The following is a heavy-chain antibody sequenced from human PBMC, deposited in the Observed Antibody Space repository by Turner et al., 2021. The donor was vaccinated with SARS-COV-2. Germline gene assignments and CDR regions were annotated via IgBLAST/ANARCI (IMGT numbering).Heavy chain of an antibody. CDR2: FDPEDGET. CDR1: GYTLTEFS. Sequence: QVQLVQSGAEVTKPGASVKVPCKVSGYTLTEFSMHWVRQAPGKGLEWMGDFDPEDGETIYAQKFQGRVSMTEDTSTDTAYMELSSLRSEDTAVYYCATVPVVPAAIGYYYYYGMDVWGQGTTVTVSS. D-gene: IGHD2-2*02. J-gene: IGHJ6*02. CDR3: ATVPVVPAAIGYYYYYGMDV. V-gene: IGHV1-24*01.